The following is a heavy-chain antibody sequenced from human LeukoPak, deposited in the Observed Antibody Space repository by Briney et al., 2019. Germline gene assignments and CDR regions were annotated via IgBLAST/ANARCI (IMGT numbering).Heavy chain of an antibody. Sequence: ASVKVSCKASGYTFTSYDVNWFRQATGQGLEWMGWMNPNSGNTGYAQKFQGRVPLTRDTSISTAYMELSSLRSEDTAVYCCAKNIALTGEFDSWGQGTLVTVSS. J-gene: IGHJ4*02. V-gene: IGHV1-8*01. D-gene: IGHD7-27*01. CDR3: AKNIALTGEFDS. CDR2: MNPNSGNT. CDR1: GYTFTSYD.